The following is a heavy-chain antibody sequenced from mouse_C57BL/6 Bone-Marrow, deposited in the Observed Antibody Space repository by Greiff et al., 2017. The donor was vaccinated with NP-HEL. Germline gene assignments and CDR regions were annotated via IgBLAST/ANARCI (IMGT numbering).Heavy chain of an antibody. CDR2: INYDGSST. CDR3: AREGSLYYGNLYDV. V-gene: IGHV5-16*01. J-gene: IGHJ1*03. CDR1: GFTFSDYY. Sequence: EVKLVESEGGLVQPGSSMKLSCTASGFTFSDYYMAWVRQVPEKGLEWVANINYDGSSTYYLDSLKSRFIISRDNAKNILYLQMSSLKSEDTATYYCAREGSLYYGNLYDVWGTGTTVTVSS. D-gene: IGHD2-1*01.